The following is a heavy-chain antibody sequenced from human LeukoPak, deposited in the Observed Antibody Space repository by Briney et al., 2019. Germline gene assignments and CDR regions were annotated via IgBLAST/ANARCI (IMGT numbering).Heavy chain of an antibody. Sequence: SETLSLTCTGSGGSISSSSYYWGWIRQPPGKGLEWIGSIYYSGSTYYNPSVKSRVTISVDTSKNQFSLKLSSVTGADTAVYYCARDDAYEGPAYYFDYWGQGTLVTVSS. CDR3: ARDDAYEGPAYYFDY. CDR1: GGSISSSSYY. D-gene: IGHD5-12*01. V-gene: IGHV4-39*07. CDR2: IYYSGST. J-gene: IGHJ4*02.